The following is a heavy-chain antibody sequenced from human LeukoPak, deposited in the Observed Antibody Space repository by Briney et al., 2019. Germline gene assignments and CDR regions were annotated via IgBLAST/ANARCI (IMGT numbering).Heavy chain of an antibody. V-gene: IGHV3-7*03. D-gene: IGHD2-8*01. Sequence: GGSLRLSCAVSGFTLSPYWITCVRQAPGRGVEGVTNIKRDGSEKYYVDSVKGRFTISRDNDKNSLYLQMNSLRVEDTAVYYCARDQWGPDVWGKGTTVTVSS. CDR2: IKRDGSEK. J-gene: IGHJ6*04. CDR1: GFTLSPYW. CDR3: ARDQWGPDV.